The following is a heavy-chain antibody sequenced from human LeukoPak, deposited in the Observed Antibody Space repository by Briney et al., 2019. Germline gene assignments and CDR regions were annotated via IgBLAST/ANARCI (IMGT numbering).Heavy chain of an antibody. J-gene: IGHJ5*02. CDR1: GGSISSSSYY. CDR2: IYYSGST. CDR3: ARPHGDDYVWGSYRPNWFDP. V-gene: IGHV4-39*01. D-gene: IGHD3-16*02. Sequence: SETLSLTCTVSGGSISSSSYYWGWIRQPPGKGLEWIGSIYYSGSTYYNPSPKSRVTISVDTSKNQFSLKLSSVTAADTAVYYCARPHGDDYVWGSYRPNWFDPWGQGTLVTVSS.